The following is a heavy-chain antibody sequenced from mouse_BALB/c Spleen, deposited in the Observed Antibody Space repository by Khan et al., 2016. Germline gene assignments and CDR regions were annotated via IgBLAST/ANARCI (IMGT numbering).Heavy chain of an antibody. D-gene: IGHD1-1*01. V-gene: IGHV1-7*01. Sequence: QVQLQQSGAELAKPGASVKMSCKASGYTFTRFWMHWVKQRPGQGLEWIGYINPGSNYTDYNQNFKDKATLTADKSSSTAYMLLSSLTSEDSSVYFCARWGYCNYLNQAMDYWGQGISVTVSS. J-gene: IGHJ4*01. CDR3: ARWGYCNYLNQAMDY. CDR2: INPGSNYT. CDR1: GYTFTRFW.